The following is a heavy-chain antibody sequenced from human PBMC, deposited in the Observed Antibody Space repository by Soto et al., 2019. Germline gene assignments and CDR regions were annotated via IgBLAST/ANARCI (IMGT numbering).Heavy chain of an antibody. V-gene: IGHV4-38-2*02. CDR2: IYHSGST. Sequence: TLSLTCAVSGYSISSGYYWGWIRQPPGKGLEWIGSIYHSGSTYYNPSLKSRVTISVDTSKNQFSLKLSSVTAADTAVYYCAREIGHGANTASTMDVWGQGTTVTVSS. CDR3: AREIGHGANTASTMDV. J-gene: IGHJ6*02. D-gene: IGHD2-2*01. CDR1: GYSISSGYY.